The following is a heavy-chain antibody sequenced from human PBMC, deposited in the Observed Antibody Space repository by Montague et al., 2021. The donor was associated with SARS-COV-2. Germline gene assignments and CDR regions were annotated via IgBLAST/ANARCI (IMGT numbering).Heavy chain of an antibody. V-gene: IGHV4-34*01. CDR3: ARGPQHFNMLVVFMTGGEYYFDY. CDR2: IYHRGTS. CDR1: GGSFSDYY. D-gene: IGHD1-14*01. J-gene: IGHJ4*02. Sequence: SETLSLTCAVYGGSFSDYYWSWIRQPPGKGLEWIGEIYHRGTSNYNPSLKSRVTISLDTSKNQFSLYLTSVTAADTAVYYCARGPQHFNMLVVFMTGGEYYFDYWGQGTLVTVSS.